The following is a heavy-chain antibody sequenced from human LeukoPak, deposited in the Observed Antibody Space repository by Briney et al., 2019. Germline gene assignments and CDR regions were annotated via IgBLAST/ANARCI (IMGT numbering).Heavy chain of an antibody. CDR2: IYYSGST. J-gene: IGHJ4*02. V-gene: IGHV4-39*07. Sequence: PSETLSLTCTVSGGSISSSSYYWGWIRQPPGKGLEWIGSIYYSGSTYYNPSLKSRVTISVDTSKSQFSLKLSSVTAADTAVYYCARGPKRITMIVVVITRAHPFDYWGQGTLVTVSS. D-gene: IGHD3-22*01. CDR3: ARGPKRITMIVVVITRAHPFDY. CDR1: GGSISSSSYY.